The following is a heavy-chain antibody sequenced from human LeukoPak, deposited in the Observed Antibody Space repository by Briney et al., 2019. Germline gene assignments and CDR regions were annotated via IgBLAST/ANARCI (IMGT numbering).Heavy chain of an antibody. CDR3: ARESDWFDP. V-gene: IGHV3-53*04. CDR1: GFTVSRKY. CDR2: IYSGGTT. Sequence: GGSLRLSCAAFGFTVSRKYMGWGRQAPGDGLECVSVIYSGGTTYYADSAKGRFTITSHNSKNTLYLQMNSLTAEDTAVYSCARESDWFDPWGQGTLVTVSS. J-gene: IGHJ5*02.